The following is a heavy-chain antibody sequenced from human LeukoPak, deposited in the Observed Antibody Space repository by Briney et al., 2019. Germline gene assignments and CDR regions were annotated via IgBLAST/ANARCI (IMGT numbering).Heavy chain of an antibody. CDR2: INPNSGGT. J-gene: IGHJ4*02. D-gene: IGHD4-17*01. V-gene: IGHV1-2*02. CDR3: ARAPPRMTNPLDY. Sequence: GASVKVSCTASGYTFTGYYMHWVRQAPGQGLEWMGWINPNSGGTNYAQKFQGRVTMTRDTSISTAYMELSRLRSDDTAVYYCARAPPRMTNPLDYWGQGTLVTVSS. CDR1: GYTFTGYY.